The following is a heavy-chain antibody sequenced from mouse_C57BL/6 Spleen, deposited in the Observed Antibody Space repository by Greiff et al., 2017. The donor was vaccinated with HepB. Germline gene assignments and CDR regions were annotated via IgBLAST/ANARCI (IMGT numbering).Heavy chain of an antibody. CDR2: IDPENGDT. V-gene: IGHV14-4*01. CDR1: GFNFKDDY. Sequence: VQLQQSGAELVRPGASVKLSCTASGFNFKDDYMHWVKQRPEQGLEWIGWIDPENGDTEYASKFQGKATITADTSSNTAYLQLSSLTSEDTAVYYCTKDYPAWFAYWGQGTLVTVSA. D-gene: IGHD2-4*01. CDR3: TKDYPAWFAY. J-gene: IGHJ3*01.